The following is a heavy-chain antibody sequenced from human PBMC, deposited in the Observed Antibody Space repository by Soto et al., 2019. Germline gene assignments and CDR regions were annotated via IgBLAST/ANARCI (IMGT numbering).Heavy chain of an antibody. V-gene: IGHV3-23*01. D-gene: IGHD3-9*01. Sequence: GGSLRLSCAASGFTFSSYAMSWVRQAPGKGLEWVSAISGSGGSTYYADSVKGRFTISRDNSKNTLYLQMNSLRAEDTAVYYCAKDLSGYDILNGYYTGPFAYWGQGTLVTVSS. CDR3: AKDLSGYDILNGYYTGPFAY. J-gene: IGHJ4*02. CDR2: ISGSGGST. CDR1: GFTFSSYA.